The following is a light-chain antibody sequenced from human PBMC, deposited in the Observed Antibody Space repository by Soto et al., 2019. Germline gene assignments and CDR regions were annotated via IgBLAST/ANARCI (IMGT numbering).Light chain of an antibody. CDR2: EGN. Sequence: QSALTQPASVSGSPGQSITISCTGTSSDVGNYNLVSWYQHQPGKAPKLMIYEGNKRPSGVSNRFSGSKSGNTASLTISGLQSADEADYYCSSYASNNNVIFGGGTKLTVL. J-gene: IGLJ2*01. V-gene: IGLV2-23*01. CDR1: SSDVGNYNL. CDR3: SSYASNNNVI.